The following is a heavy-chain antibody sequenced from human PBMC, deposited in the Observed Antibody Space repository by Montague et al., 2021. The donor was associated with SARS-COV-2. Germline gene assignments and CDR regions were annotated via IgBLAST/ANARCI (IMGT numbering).Heavy chain of an antibody. J-gene: IGHJ4*02. D-gene: IGHD2-15*01. CDR2: TYYRSEWYS. CDR3: ARAERGSCGDGNCYQYFFNY. Sequence: CAISGDSVSTNSGTWNWVRLSPSRGLEWLGRTYYRSEWYSDYSVSVKSRMSINPDTSKNQFSLQLNSVTPGDTAVYYCARAERGSCGDGNCYQYFFNYWGQGTLVTVSS. CDR1: GDSVSTNSGT. V-gene: IGHV6-1*01.